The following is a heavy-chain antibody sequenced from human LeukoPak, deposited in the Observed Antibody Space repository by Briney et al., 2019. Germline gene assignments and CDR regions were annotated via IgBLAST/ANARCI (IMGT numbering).Heavy chain of an antibody. V-gene: IGHV3-21*01. Sequence: GGSLRLSCAASAFSFSNYNMNWVRQAPGKGLEWVSSITSSGSYIYYADSVKGRFTISRDNAKNSLYLQLNSLRAEDTAVYYCAREMGGYPFDYWGQGTLVTVSS. J-gene: IGHJ4*02. CDR1: AFSFSNYN. CDR3: AREMGGYPFDY. D-gene: IGHD5-12*01. CDR2: ITSSGSYI.